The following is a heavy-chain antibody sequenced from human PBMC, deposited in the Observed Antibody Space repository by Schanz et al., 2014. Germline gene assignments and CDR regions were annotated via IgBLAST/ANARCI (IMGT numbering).Heavy chain of an antibody. V-gene: IGHV3-11*05. Sequence: QVYLVESGGDLVKPGGSLRLSCAASGFTFSDYYMAGIRQAPGKGLEWVSHISGSSIHKNYADSVKGRFSISRDNGETSVYLQINSLRVEDTAVYYCARFLARYQYYGVDVWGQGTTVIVSS. CDR1: GFTFSDYY. D-gene: IGHD3-3*01. CDR2: ISGSSIHK. CDR3: ARFLARYQYYGVDV. J-gene: IGHJ6*02.